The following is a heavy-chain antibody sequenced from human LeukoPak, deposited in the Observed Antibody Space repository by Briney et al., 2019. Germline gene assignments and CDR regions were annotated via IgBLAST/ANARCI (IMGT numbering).Heavy chain of an antibody. J-gene: IGHJ4*02. CDR3: ASDKFGGVIVPWDY. D-gene: IGHD3-16*02. Sequence: SETLSLTCTVSGGSISSYYWSWIRQPPGKGLEWIGYIYYSGSTNYNPSLKSRVTISVDTSKNQFSLKLSSVTAADTAVYYCASDKFGGVIVPWDYWGQGTLVTVSS. CDR1: GGSISSYY. V-gene: IGHV4-59*08. CDR2: IYYSGST.